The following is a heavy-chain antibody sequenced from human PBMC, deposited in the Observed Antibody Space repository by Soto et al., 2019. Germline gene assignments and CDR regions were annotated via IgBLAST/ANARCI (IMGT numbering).Heavy chain of an antibody. D-gene: IGHD2-2*02. CDR3: AGDGIVVVPAAIVNYGMDV. CDR1: GGTFSSYA. J-gene: IGHJ6*02. V-gene: IGHV1-69*01. Sequence: QVQLVQSGAEVKKPGSSVKVSCKASGGTFSSYAISWVRQAPGQGLEWMGGIIPIFGTANYAQKFQGRVTITADESTSTAYMELSSLRSEDTAVYYCAGDGIVVVPAAIVNYGMDVWGQGTTVTVSS. CDR2: IIPIFGTA.